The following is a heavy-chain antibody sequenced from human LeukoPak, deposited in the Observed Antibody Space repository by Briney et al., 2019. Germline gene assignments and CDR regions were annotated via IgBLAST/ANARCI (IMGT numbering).Heavy chain of an antibody. CDR3: AKEAGSSSGGWFDP. Sequence: GGSLRLSCVASGFIFTGVWMNWVRQAPGKGLEWVSAISGSGGSTYYADSVKGRFTISRDNSKNTLYLQMNSLRAEDTAVYYCAKEAGSSSGGWFDPWGQGTLVTVSS. CDR2: ISGSGGST. D-gene: IGHD6-13*01. CDR1: GFIFTGVW. J-gene: IGHJ5*02. V-gene: IGHV3-23*01.